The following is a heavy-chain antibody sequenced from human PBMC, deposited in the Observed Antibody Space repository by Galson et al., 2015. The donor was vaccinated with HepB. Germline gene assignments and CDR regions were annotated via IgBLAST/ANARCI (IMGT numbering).Heavy chain of an antibody. J-gene: IGHJ6*02. CDR3: ARDRDETTFFIVVVPAARLGYGMDV. V-gene: IGHV3-21*01. CDR1: GFTFSSYS. Sequence: SLRLSCAASGFTFSSYSMNWVRQAPGKGLEWVSSISSSSSYIYYADSVKGRFTISRDNAKNSLYLQMNSLRAEDTAVYYCARDRDETTFFIVVVPAARLGYGMDVWGQGTTVTVSS. D-gene: IGHD2-2*01. CDR2: ISSSSSYI.